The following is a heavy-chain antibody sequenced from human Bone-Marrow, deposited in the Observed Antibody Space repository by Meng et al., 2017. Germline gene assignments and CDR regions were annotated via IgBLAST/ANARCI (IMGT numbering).Heavy chain of an antibody. CDR3: AREHLMKRDGYNFDY. D-gene: IGHD5-24*01. J-gene: IGHJ4*02. CDR1: GYTFNSHY. Sequence: ASATVSCQASGYTFNSHYMHWVRLAPVQGLEWMGIINPSGGSTSYAQKFQGRVTITRDTSTSTVYMELSSLRSEDTAVYYCAREHLMKRDGYNFDYWGQGTLVTVSS. V-gene: IGHV1-46*02. CDR2: INPSGGST.